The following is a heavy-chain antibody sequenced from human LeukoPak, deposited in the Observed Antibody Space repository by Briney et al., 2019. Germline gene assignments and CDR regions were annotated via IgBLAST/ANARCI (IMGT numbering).Heavy chain of an antibody. D-gene: IGHD1-1*01. CDR1: GFTFSSYA. CDR2: ISYDGSNK. J-gene: IGHJ4*02. Sequence: PGGSLRLSCAASGFTFSSYAMHWARQAPGKGLEWVAVISYDGSNKYYADSVKGRFTISRDNSKNTLYLQMNSLRAEDTAVYYCARDSDWKALYYFDYWGQGTLVTVSS. CDR3: ARDSDWKALYYFDY. V-gene: IGHV3-30-3*01.